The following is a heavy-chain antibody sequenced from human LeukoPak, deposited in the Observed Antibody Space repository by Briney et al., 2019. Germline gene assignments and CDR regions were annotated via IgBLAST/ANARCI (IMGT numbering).Heavy chain of an antibody. D-gene: IGHD6-19*01. J-gene: IGHJ6*03. V-gene: IGHV4-59*01. CDR1: GGSIRDFY. Sequence: PSETLSLTCSVSGGSIRDFYWTWIWQPPGKGLEWIGYIYYTGTTNYSPSLRGRVIMSVDTSRNQFSLNLTSVTPADTAVYFCARLGDEIAVSGLKYYHYSHTDVWGSGTTVAVSS. CDR2: IYYTGTT. CDR3: ARLGDEIAVSGLKYYHYSHTDV.